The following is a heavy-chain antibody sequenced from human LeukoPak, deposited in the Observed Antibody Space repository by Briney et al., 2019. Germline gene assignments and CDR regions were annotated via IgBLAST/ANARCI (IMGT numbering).Heavy chain of an antibody. D-gene: IGHD2/OR15-2a*01. J-gene: IGHJ5*02. CDR1: GYTFTGYY. Sequence: AASVKVSCKASGYTFTGYYMHWVRQAPGQGLEWMGWINPNSGGTNYAQKFQGRVTMTRDTSISTAYMELSRLRSDDTAVYYCARGILSAPNWFDPWGQGTLVTVSS. CDR3: ARGILSAPNWFDP. CDR2: INPNSGGT. V-gene: IGHV1-2*02.